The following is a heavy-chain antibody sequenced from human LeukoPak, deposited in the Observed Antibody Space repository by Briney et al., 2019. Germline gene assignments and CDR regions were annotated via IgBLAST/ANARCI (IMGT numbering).Heavy chain of an antibody. D-gene: IGHD4-17*01. V-gene: IGHV3-23*01. Sequence: GGSLRLSCAASGFTFSSYAMSWVRQAPGKGLEWVSAISGSGGSTYYADSVKGRFTISRDNSKNTLYLQMNSLRAEDTAVYYCASSDYGDPHYGMDVWGQGTTVTASS. J-gene: IGHJ6*02. CDR2: ISGSGGST. CDR1: GFTFSSYA. CDR3: ASSDYGDPHYGMDV.